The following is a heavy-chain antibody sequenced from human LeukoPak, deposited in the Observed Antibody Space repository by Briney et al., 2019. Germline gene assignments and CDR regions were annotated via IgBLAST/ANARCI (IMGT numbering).Heavy chain of an antibody. CDR2: INHSGST. Sequence: PSETLSLTCAVYGGSFSGYYWSWIRQPPGKGLEWIGEINHSGSTNYNPSLKSRVTISVDTSKNQFPLKLSSVTAADTAVYYCARVFHNTIDYWGQGTLVTVSS. CDR1: GGSFSGYY. V-gene: IGHV4-34*01. J-gene: IGHJ4*02. D-gene: IGHD1-20*01. CDR3: ARVFHNTIDY.